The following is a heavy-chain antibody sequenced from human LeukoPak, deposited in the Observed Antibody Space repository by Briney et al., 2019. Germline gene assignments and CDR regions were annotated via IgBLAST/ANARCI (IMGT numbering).Heavy chain of an antibody. Sequence: SETLSLTCTVSGGSINNYYWSWIRQPPGKGLEWIGYIFDNGNTNYNPSLKSRVTISLDTSKNQFSLKLSSETAADTAVYYCARTITIFGALGYFDYWGQGTLVTVSS. CDR1: GGSINNYY. D-gene: IGHD3-3*01. V-gene: IGHV4-59*12. CDR3: ARTITIFGALGYFDY. CDR2: IFDNGNT. J-gene: IGHJ4*02.